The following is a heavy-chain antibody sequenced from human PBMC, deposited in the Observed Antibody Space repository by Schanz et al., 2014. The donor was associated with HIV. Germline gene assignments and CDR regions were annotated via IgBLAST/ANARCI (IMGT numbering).Heavy chain of an antibody. CDR1: GGTFSNYA. CDR3: ARWGRGCSGGSCYWGYYGMDV. V-gene: IGHV1-8*02. J-gene: IGHJ6*02. Sequence: QVQLVQSGAEVKKPGASVKVSCKTSGGTFSNYAISWVRQAPGQGLEWMGWMNPNRGNAGFAQNFQGRVTLTRDTSITTAYMELRRLRSDDTAVYYCARWGRGCSGGSCYWGYYGMDVWGQGTTVTVSS. CDR2: MNPNRGNA. D-gene: IGHD2-15*01.